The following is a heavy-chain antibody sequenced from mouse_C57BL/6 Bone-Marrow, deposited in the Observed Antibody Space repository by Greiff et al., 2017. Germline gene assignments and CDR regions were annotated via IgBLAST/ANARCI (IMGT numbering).Heavy chain of an antibody. J-gene: IGHJ2*01. Sequence: QVQLQQSGAELVRPGASVKLSCKASGYTLTDYYINWVKQRPGQGLEWIARIYPGSGNTYYNEKFKGKDTLTAEKSSSTAYMQLSSLTSEDSAIYYCARLLTTVVGFDDWGQGTTRTVSS. CDR3: ARLLTTVVGFDD. CDR2: IYPGSGNT. CDR1: GYTLTDYY. V-gene: IGHV1-76*01. D-gene: IGHD1-1*01.